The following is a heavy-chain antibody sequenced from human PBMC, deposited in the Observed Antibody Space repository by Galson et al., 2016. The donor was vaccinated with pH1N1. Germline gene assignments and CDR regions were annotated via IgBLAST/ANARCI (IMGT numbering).Heavy chain of an antibody. V-gene: IGHV5-51*03. CDR1: GYSFTSQW. D-gene: IGHD4-17*01. CDR3: ARQYDFGDYRGDAFDI. J-gene: IGHJ3*02. Sequence: QSGAEVKKPGESLKISCKASGYSFTSQWIAWVRHVPGKGLEWVGVVNPGGSTIRYSPPFQGQVTISSDKSINIAYLQWISLRASDTATYYCARQYDFGDYRGDAFDIWGQGTVVIVSS. CDR2: VNPGGSTI.